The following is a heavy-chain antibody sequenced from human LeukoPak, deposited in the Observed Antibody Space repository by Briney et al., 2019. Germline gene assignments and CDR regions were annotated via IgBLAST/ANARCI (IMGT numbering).Heavy chain of an antibody. Sequence: GGSLRLSCAASGFTFSSYAMHWVRQAPGKGLEWVAVISYDGSNKYYADSVKGRFTISRDNSKNTLYLQMNSLRAEDTAVYYCAKSRLDYDFWSGYYTFDYWGQGTLVTVSS. CDR3: AKSRLDYDFWSGYYTFDY. V-gene: IGHV3-30-3*02. D-gene: IGHD3-3*01. CDR2: ISYDGSNK. J-gene: IGHJ4*02. CDR1: GFTFSSYA.